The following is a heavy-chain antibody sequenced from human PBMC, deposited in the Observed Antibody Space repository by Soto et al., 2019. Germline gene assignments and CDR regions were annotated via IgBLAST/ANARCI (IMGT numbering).Heavy chain of an antibody. V-gene: IGHV3-30*18. CDR2: ISYDGSDE. J-gene: IGHJ4*02. CDR1: GFTFSSFG. Sequence: QVQLVESGGGVVQPGRSLRLSCAASGFTFSSFGMHWVRQAPGKGLEWVALISYDGSDEYYRDSAKGRFTISRDNSKNTLFLQVNSLRPEDTAVYYCAKDTSPGVSASSSDYWGQGALVTVSS. D-gene: IGHD2-2*01. CDR3: AKDTSPGVSASSSDY.